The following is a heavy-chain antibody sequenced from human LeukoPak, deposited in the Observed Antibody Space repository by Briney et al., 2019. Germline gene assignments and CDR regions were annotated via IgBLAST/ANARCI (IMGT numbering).Heavy chain of an antibody. V-gene: IGHV1-2*02. CDR3: ARDPPNDYGVNDAFDI. J-gene: IGHJ3*02. Sequence: ASVKVSCKASGYTFTGYYMHWVRQAPGQGLEWMGWINPNSGGTNYAQMFQGRVTMTRDTSISTAYMELSRLRSDDTAVYYCARDPPNDYGVNDAFDIWGQGTMVTVSS. CDR1: GYTFTGYY. D-gene: IGHD4-23*01. CDR2: INPNSGGT.